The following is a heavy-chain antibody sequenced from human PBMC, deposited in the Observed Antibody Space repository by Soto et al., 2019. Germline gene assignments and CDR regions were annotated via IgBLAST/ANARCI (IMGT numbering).Heavy chain of an antibody. CDR3: ARAYGDALYYYYYGMDV. Sequence: PGGSLRLSCAASGFTFSSYAMSWVRQAPGKGLEWVSAISGSGGSTYYADSVKGRSTISRDNSKNTLYLQMNSLRAEDTAVYYCARAYGDALYYYYYGMDVWGQGTTVTVSS. D-gene: IGHD4-17*01. J-gene: IGHJ6*02. V-gene: IGHV3-23*01. CDR2: ISGSGGST. CDR1: GFTFSSYA.